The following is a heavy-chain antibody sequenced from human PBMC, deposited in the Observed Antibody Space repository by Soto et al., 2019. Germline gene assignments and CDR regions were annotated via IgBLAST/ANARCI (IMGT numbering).Heavy chain of an antibody. Sequence: KTSETLSLTCTASGGSISSYYWSLIRQPPGKGLEWIGYIYYSGSTNYNPSLKSRVTISVDTSKNQFSLKLSSVTAADTAVYYCARGGVGATFDYWGQGTLVTVSS. V-gene: IGHV4-59*01. CDR2: IYYSGST. CDR1: GGSISSYY. CDR3: ARGGVGATFDY. D-gene: IGHD1-26*01. J-gene: IGHJ4*02.